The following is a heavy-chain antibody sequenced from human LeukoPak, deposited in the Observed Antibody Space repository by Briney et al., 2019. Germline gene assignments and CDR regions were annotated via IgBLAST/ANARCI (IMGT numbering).Heavy chain of an antibody. CDR2: IRSKAYGGTT. V-gene: IGHV3-49*04. J-gene: IGHJ1*01. Sequence: GRSLRLSCTASGFTFGDYAMSWVRQAPGKGLEWVGFIRSKAYGGTTEYAASVKGRFTISRDDSKSIAYLQMNSLKTEHTAVYYCTSPSGSYSPEYFQLWGQGTLVTVSS. D-gene: IGHD1-26*01. CDR1: GFTFGDYA. CDR3: TSPSGSYSPEYFQL.